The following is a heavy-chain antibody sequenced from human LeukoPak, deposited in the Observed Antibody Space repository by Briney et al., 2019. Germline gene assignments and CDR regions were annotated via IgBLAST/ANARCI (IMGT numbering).Heavy chain of an antibody. V-gene: IGHV1-2*02. D-gene: IGHD1-7*01. J-gene: IGHJ6*03. CDR1: GYTFTGFY. Sequence: ASVKVSCKASGYTFTGFYMHWVRQAPGQGLEWMGWINPNSGDTNYAQKFQGRVTMTRDTSISTAYMELSRLRSDDTAVYYCARAGGITGTTGYYYYYMDVWGKGTTVTVSS. CDR2: INPNSGDT. CDR3: ARAGGITGTTGYYYYYMDV.